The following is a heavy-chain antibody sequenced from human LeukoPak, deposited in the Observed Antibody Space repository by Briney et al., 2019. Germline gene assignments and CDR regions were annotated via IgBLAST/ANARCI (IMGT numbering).Heavy chain of an antibody. V-gene: IGHV3-21*01. CDR2: ISSSSSYI. J-gene: IGHJ4*02. CDR3: ARGYSSAFDY. Sequence: GGSLRLSCAASGLTFSSYSMNWVRQAPGKGLEWVSSISSSSSYIYYADSVKGRFTISRDNAKNSLYLQMNRLRAEDTAVYYCARGYSSAFDYWGQGTLVTVSS. CDR1: GLTFSSYS. D-gene: IGHD6-25*01.